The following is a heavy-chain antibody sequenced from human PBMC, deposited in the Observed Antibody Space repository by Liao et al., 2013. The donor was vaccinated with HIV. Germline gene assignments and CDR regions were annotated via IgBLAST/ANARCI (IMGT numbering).Heavy chain of an antibody. D-gene: IGHD3-16*01. CDR3: ARDWGLSTHFDY. CDR2: IYYSGST. CDR1: GDSISSTSYY. V-gene: IGHV4-39*07. J-gene: IGHJ4*02. Sequence: QLQLQESGPGLVKPSETLSLTCTVSGDSISSTSYYWGWIRQPPGKGLEWIGSIYYSGSTFYNPSLKSRVTISVDTSKNQFSLNLSSVTAADTAVYYCARDWGLSTHFDYWGQGTLVTVSS.